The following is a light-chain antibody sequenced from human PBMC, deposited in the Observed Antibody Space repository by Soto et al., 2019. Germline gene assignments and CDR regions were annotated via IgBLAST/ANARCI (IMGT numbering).Light chain of an antibody. V-gene: IGKV2-28*01. CDR3: KQALPIPWT. Sequence: DIVMTQSPLSLPVTPGEPASISCRSSQSLLHNDGYNFLGWYLQKPGQSPRLLIYLGSNRASGVPDRFSGSGSGTDFTLKISRVEAEDVGVYYCKQALPIPWTFGQGTKVEIK. CDR2: LGS. J-gene: IGKJ1*01. CDR1: QSLLHNDGYNF.